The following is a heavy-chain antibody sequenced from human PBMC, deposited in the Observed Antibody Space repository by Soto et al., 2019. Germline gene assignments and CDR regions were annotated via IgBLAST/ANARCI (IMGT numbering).Heavy chain of an antibody. CDR3: ARVRRITMVRGPQLYFDY. CDR1: GGSVSSGSYY. D-gene: IGHD3-10*01. V-gene: IGHV4-61*01. J-gene: IGHJ4*02. Sequence: KPSETLSLTCTVSGGSVSSGSYYWSWIRQPPGKGLEWIGYIYYSGSTNYNPSLKSRVTISVDTSKNQFSLKLSSVTAADTAVYYCARVRRITMVRGPQLYFDYWGQGTLVTVSS. CDR2: IYYSGST.